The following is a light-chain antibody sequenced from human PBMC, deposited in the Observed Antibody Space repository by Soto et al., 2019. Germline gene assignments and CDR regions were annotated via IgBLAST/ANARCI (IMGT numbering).Light chain of an antibody. CDR1: QSVSSSN. V-gene: IGKV3-15*01. Sequence: IVMTQSPGTLSVSPGESATLSCRASQSVSSSNLAWYQQKPGQAPRLLIYGASTRATGVPARFSASRSGTEFPLTNSSLQSADFAIYYCQHYNNWPPVSLTFGGGTKVEIK. CDR3: QHYNNWPPVSLT. CDR2: GAS. J-gene: IGKJ4*01.